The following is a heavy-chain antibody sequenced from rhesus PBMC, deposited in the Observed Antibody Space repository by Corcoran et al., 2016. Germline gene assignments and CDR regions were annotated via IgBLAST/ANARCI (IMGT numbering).Heavy chain of an antibody. J-gene: IGHJ6*01. CDR3: AKRVYGSLYGVDS. D-gene: IGHD4-4*01. V-gene: IGHV4-93*02. Sequence: QVQLQESGPAVVKPSETLSLTCAVSGDSIGSSNWWIWIRQSPGKGLEWFGRLNGSAGTTEYSPSLESRVTISIDTSKNPFSLKMRSVTAADTAFYFCAKRVYGSLYGVDSWGQGVVVTVSS. CDR2: LNGSAGTT. CDR1: GDSIGSSNW.